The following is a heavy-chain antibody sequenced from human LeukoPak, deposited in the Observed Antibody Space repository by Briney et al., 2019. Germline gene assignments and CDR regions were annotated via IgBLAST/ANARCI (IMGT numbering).Heavy chain of an antibody. D-gene: IGHD6-13*01. V-gene: IGHV4-59*01. CDR3: ARLYSSS. Sequence: SETLSLTCTVSGGSICSYYWSWIRQPPGKGLEWIGYIYYSGSTNYNPSLKSRVTISVDTSKNQFSLKLSSVTAADTAVYYCARLYSSSWGQGTLVTVSS. J-gene: IGHJ4*02. CDR2: IYYSGST. CDR1: GGSICSYY.